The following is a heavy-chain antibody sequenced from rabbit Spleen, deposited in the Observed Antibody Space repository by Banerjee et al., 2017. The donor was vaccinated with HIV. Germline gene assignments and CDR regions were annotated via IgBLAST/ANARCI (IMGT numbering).Heavy chain of an antibody. D-gene: IGHD1-1*01. V-gene: IGHV1S45*01. CDR2: IDTNDGDT. J-gene: IGHJ2*01. CDR3: ARNYVNAFDP. CDR1: GFSFSSSHW. Sequence: QEQVVESGGGLVKPGASLTLTCTASGFSFSSSHWICWVRQAPGKGLEWIACIDTNDGDTDYANWPKGRFTISKTSSTTVTLQMTSLTAADTATYFCARNYVNAFDPWGPGTLVTVS.